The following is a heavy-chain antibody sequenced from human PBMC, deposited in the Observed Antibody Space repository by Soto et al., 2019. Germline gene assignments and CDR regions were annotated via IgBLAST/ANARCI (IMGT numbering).Heavy chain of an antibody. D-gene: IGHD3-10*01. V-gene: IGHV1-69*05. Sequence: SVKVSCKASGGTFSSYAISWVRQAPGQGLEWMGGIIPIFGTANYAQKSQGRVTITRDASTSTAYMELSSLRSEDTAVYYCARGGFGEFADGMDVWGQGTTVTVSS. CDR1: GGTFSSYA. CDR2: IIPIFGTA. CDR3: ARGGFGEFADGMDV. J-gene: IGHJ6*02.